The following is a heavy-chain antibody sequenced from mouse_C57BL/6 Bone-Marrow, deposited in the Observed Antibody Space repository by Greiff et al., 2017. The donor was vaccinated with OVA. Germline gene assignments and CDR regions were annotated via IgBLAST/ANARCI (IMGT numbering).Heavy chain of an antibody. CDR2: INPNYGTT. J-gene: IGHJ3*01. D-gene: IGHD2-13*01. CDR3: TRRDYDDPFAY. V-gene: IGHV1-39*01. Sequence: VQLQQSGPELVKPGASVKISCKASGYSFTDYNMNWVKQSNGKSLEWIGVINPNYGTTSSNQKFKGKATLTVAQSSSTAYMQLNSLTSEDSVVDYCTRRDYDDPFAYWGQGTLVTVSA. CDR1: GYSFTDYN.